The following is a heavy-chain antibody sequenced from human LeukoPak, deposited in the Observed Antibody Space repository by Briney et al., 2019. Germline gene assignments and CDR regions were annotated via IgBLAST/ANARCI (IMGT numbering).Heavy chain of an antibody. D-gene: IGHD2-15*01. CDR3: ARDHRGRPDLVAATLNWFDP. CDR1: GGTFSSYA. CDR2: IIPILGIA. V-gene: IGHV1-69*04. J-gene: IGHJ5*02. Sequence: SVKVSCKASGGTFSSYAISCVRQTPGQGLEWMGRIIPILGIANCAQKFQGRVTITADKSTSTAYMELSSMRSEDTAVYYCARDHRGRPDLVAATLNWFDPWGQGTLVTVSS.